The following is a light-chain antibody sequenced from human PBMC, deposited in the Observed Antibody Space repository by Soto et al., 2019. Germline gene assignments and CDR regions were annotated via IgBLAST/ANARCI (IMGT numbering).Light chain of an antibody. Sequence: DIQMTQSPTSLSASVGDRVTITCRASQGIRNFVAWYQQKPGKAPKLLIYAASTLQSGVPSRFSGSGSGTDFTLTINSLQPEDFATYYCLQDHNYPRTFGQGTKVEIK. CDR1: QGIRNF. V-gene: IGKV1-27*01. CDR3: LQDHNYPRT. CDR2: AAS. J-gene: IGKJ1*01.